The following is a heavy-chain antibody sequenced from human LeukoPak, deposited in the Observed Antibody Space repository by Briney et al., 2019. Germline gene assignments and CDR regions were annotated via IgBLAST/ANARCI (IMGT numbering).Heavy chain of an antibody. CDR3: ARHQGSLENYYGDY. CDR1: GGSISGSSYY. J-gene: IGHJ4*02. D-gene: IGHD1-26*01. V-gene: IGHV4-39*01. Sequence: SETLSLTCTVSGGSISGSSYYWGWIRQPPGKGLEWIGSIYYSGSTYYNPSLKSRVTISVDTSKNQFSLKLNSVTATDTAVYYCARHQGSLENYYGDYWGQGTLVTVSS. CDR2: IYYSGST.